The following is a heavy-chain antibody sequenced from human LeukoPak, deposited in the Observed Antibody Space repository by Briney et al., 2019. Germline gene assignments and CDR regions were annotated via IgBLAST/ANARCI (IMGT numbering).Heavy chain of an antibody. Sequence: PSETLSLTCTVSGGSISSSSYYWGWIRQPPGKGLEWIGSIYYSGSTYYNPSLKSRVTISVDTSKNQFSLKLGSVTAADTAVYYCARQAPYDFAEAFDIWGQGTMVTVSS. CDR2: IYYSGST. V-gene: IGHV4-39*01. CDR1: GGSISSSSYY. D-gene: IGHD3-3*01. CDR3: ARQAPYDFAEAFDI. J-gene: IGHJ3*02.